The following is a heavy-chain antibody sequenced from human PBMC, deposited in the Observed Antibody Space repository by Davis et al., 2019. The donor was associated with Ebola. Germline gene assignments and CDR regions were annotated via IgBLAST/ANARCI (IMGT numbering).Heavy chain of an antibody. V-gene: IGHV1-2*06. J-gene: IGHJ6*04. Sequence: ASVKVSCKASGYTFTDYYIHWVRQVPGQGLEWMGRINCNNGGTNYVQKFQGRVTMTTDTSISTAYMEVSGLRSDDTAIYYCARDRLTRSSWYDTINYYYGMGVWGKGTTITVSS. D-gene: IGHD6-13*01. CDR2: INCNNGGT. CDR3: ARDRLTRSSWYDTINYYYGMGV. CDR1: GYTFTDYY.